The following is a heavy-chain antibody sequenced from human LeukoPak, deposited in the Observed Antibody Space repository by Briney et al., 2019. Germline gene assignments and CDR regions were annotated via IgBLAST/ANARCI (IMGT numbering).Heavy chain of an antibody. CDR2: FVPIFGPA. D-gene: IGHD2-2*01. J-gene: IGHJ4*02. Sequence: ASVKVSCKASGDTFSSYAISWVRQAPGQGLEWVGGFVPIFGPANYAQKLQGRVTISTDESTSTAFLELSSLRAEDTAVYYCAIYYKKRAVVVAGGGGAFDYWGQGTLVTVSS. V-gene: IGHV1-69*05. CDR1: GDTFSSYA. CDR3: AIYYKKRAVVVAGGGGAFDY.